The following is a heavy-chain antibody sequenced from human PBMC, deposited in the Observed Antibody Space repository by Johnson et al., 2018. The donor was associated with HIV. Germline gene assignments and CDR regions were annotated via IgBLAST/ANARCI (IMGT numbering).Heavy chain of an antibody. CDR1: GFTFSSYW. CDR3: AKDPSRELLGAFDI. D-gene: IGHD1-26*01. CDR2: INSDGSST. J-gene: IGHJ3*02. V-gene: IGHV3-74*01. Sequence: VQLVESGGGLVQPGRSLRLSCAASGFTFSSYWMHWVRQAPGTGLVWVSRINSDGSSTSYADPVKGRFTISRDNAKNSLYLQMNSLRAEDTALYYCAKDPSRELLGAFDIWGQGTMVTVSS.